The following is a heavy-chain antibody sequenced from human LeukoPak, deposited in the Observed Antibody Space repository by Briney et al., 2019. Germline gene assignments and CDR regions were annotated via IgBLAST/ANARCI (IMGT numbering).Heavy chain of an antibody. CDR3: ASGYDFWSGYPYYYYGMDV. D-gene: IGHD3-3*01. CDR1: GFTFSSYA. V-gene: IGHV3-23*01. J-gene: IGHJ6*02. CDR2: ISGSGGDT. Sequence: GGSLRLSCAASGFTFSSYAMSWVRQAPVKGLEWVSAISGSGGDTYYADSVKGRFTISRDNSKNTLYVQMNSLRAEDTAVYYCASGYDFWSGYPYYYYGMDVWGQGTTVTVSS.